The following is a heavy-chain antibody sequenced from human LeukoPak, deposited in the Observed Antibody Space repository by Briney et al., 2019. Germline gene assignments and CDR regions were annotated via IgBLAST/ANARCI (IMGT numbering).Heavy chain of an antibody. V-gene: IGHV1-2*02. Sequence: ASVKVSCKASGYTFTGYYMHWVRPAPGQGLAWMGWINPNSGGTNYAQKFQGRVTMTRDTSISTAYMELSRLRSDDTAVYYCAREESSYYYDSSGYGDVDYWGQGTLVTVSS. CDR1: GYTFTGYY. CDR3: AREESSYYYDSSGYGDVDY. J-gene: IGHJ4*02. D-gene: IGHD3-22*01. CDR2: INPNSGGT.